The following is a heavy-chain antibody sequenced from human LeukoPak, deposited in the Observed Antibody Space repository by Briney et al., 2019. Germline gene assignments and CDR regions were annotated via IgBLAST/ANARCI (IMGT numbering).Heavy chain of an antibody. CDR3: ARRGYYYGSGSYYYYFDN. CDR1: GYRFTNYW. J-gene: IGHJ4*02. V-gene: IGHV5-51*01. Sequence: GESLKISCKGSGYRFTNYWIGWVRQMPGKGLECMGIIYPGDSDIRYSPSFQGQVTISADKSISTAYLQWSSLKASDTAMYYCARRGYYYGSGSYYYYFDNWGQGTLVTVSS. D-gene: IGHD3-10*01. CDR2: IYPGDSDI.